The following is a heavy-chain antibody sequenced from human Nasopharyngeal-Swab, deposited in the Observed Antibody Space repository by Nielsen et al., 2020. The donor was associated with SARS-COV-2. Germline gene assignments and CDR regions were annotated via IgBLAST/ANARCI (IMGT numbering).Heavy chain of an antibody. D-gene: IGHD3-9*01. CDR2: IGTAGDT. Sequence: GRSLRLSCAASGFTFSSYYMHCVRPATGNGLEWVSAIGTAGDTYYPGSVKGRFTISRENAKNSLYLQMNSLRAGDTAVYYCARGRLRYFDWLLEGHAFDIWGQGTMVTVSS. CDR3: ARGRLRYFDWLLEGHAFDI. J-gene: IGHJ3*02. V-gene: IGHV3-13*01. CDR1: GFTFSSYY.